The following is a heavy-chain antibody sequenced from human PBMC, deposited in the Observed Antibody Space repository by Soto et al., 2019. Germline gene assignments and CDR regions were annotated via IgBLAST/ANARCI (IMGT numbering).Heavy chain of an antibody. CDR1: GFSFRNYA. CDR2: LSGSGTMR. V-gene: IGHV3-23*01. Sequence: GWSLSLSCAASGFSFRNYARTWVRQAPGKGLEWVSGLSGSGTMRYYADSVRGRFIIPRDNAKNTLFLQMDNLRVEDSAVYYCAKEAEENENVPIPGDNWGQGTPVTVSS. D-gene: IGHD1-1*01. CDR3: AKEAEENENVPIPGDN. J-gene: IGHJ4*02.